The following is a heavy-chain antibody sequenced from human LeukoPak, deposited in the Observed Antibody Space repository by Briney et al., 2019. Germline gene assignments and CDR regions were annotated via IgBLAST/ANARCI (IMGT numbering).Heavy chain of an antibody. J-gene: IGHJ4*02. V-gene: IGHV3-23*01. CDR2: ITGDGGDT. CDR1: GFTFSSYA. Sequence: GRSLRLSCAASGFTFSSYAMGWVRQAPGKGLEWVASITGDGGDTYHEDSVKGRFTISRDNSKNTLYLQMSSLRAEDTAVYYCAKGVDSYTSGYRVFDYWGQGTLVTVSS. D-gene: IGHD5-18*01. CDR3: AKGVDSYTSGYRVFDY.